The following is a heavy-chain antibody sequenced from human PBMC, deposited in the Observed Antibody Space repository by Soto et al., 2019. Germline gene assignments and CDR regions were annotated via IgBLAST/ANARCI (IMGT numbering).Heavy chain of an antibody. J-gene: IGHJ2*01. CDR3: PRGRVANPLFDL. V-gene: IGHV1-8*01. CDR2: MNPNSGNT. Sequence: QVQLVQSGAEVKKAGASVKVSCKASGYTFTSYDINWVRQATGQGLEWMEWMNPNSGNTGYAQKFQGRVTMTRNTSISTAYMELSSLRSDDTAVYYCPRGRVANPLFDLWGRGTLVTVSS. CDR1: GYTFTSYD.